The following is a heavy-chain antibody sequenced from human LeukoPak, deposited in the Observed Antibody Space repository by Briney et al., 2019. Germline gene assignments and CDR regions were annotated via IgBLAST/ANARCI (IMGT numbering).Heavy chain of an antibody. CDR1: GFAVSSNY. Sequence: GGSLRLSCAASGFAVSSNYMSWVRQAPGKGLEWVSVIYRGGSTYYADSVKGRFTISRDNSKNTLYLQMNSLRAEDTAVYYCASSSRSRNYYYGMDVWGQGTTVTVSS. CDR2: IYRGGST. V-gene: IGHV3-66*01. J-gene: IGHJ6*02. D-gene: IGHD6-6*01. CDR3: ASSSRSRNYYYGMDV.